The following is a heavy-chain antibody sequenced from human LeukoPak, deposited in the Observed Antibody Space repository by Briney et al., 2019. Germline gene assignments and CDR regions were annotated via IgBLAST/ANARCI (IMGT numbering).Heavy chain of an antibody. Sequence: GASVKVSCKASGYTFTGNYMHWVRQAPGQGLEWMGWINPNSGGTNYAQKFQGRVTMTRDTSISTAYMELSRLRSDDTAVYYCARGRVKVDSSGRLPDYWGQGTLVTVSS. J-gene: IGHJ4*02. D-gene: IGHD3-22*01. CDR3: ARGRVKVDSSGRLPDY. CDR1: GYTFTGNY. CDR2: INPNSGGT. V-gene: IGHV1-2*02.